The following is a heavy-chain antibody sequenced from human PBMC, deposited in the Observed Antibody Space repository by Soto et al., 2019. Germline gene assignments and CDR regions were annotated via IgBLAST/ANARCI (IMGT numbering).Heavy chain of an antibody. CDR1: GGTFNSYL. Sequence: SVKVSCKTSGGTFNSYLIDWVRQAPGQGLEWMGGIIPAFGTAKYAQKFQGRVTITADKSTTTAYMELRTVTSEDTAVYYCARGLDQPPVGLYFDTWGQGTLVTVSS. D-gene: IGHD2-2*01. J-gene: IGHJ4*02. CDR2: IIPAFGTA. CDR3: ARGLDQPPVGLYFDT. V-gene: IGHV1-69*06.